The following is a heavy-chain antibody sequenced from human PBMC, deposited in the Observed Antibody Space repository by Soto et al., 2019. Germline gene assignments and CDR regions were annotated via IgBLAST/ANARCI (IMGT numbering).Heavy chain of an antibody. CDR1: GYTFFSFW. Sequence: GESLKISCHGSGYTFFSFWIVWVRQVPGKGLEWVGMLDSGNSSATYSPPFQGHVNISADRRPRSAYLQWRSLRASDTAIYFCARRYCSRADCYSDSRGQGSLVTVSS. V-gene: IGHV5-10-1*01. D-gene: IGHD2-2*01. CDR2: LDSGNSSA. J-gene: IGHJ4*02. CDR3: ARRYCSRADCYSDS.